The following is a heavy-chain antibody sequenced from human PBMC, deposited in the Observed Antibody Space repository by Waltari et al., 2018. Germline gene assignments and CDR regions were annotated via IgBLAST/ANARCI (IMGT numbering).Heavy chain of an antibody. CDR1: GFTFSSYS. Sequence: EVQLVESGGGLVKPGGSLRLSCASSGFTFSSYSMNWVRQAPGKGLGWVSSISSSSSYIYYADSVKGRFTISRDNATNSLYLQMNSLRAEDTAVYYCARGVPGSFDYWGQGTLVTVSS. CDR3: ARGVPGSFDY. V-gene: IGHV3-21*01. CDR2: ISSSSSYI. J-gene: IGHJ4*02.